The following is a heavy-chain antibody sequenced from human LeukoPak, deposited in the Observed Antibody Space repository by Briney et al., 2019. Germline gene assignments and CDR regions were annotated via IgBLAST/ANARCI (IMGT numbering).Heavy chain of an antibody. CDR1: GFTFSSYA. D-gene: IGHD3-9*01. J-gene: IGHJ3*02. V-gene: IGHV3-23*01. Sequence: QAGGSLRLSCAASGFTFSSYAMSWVRQAPGKGLERVSAISGSGGSTYYADSVKGRFTISRDNSKNTLYLQMNSLRAEDTAVYYCVKDQWQGYFDWSQSYSGAFDIWGQGTMVTVSS. CDR2: ISGSGGST. CDR3: VKDQWQGYFDWSQSYSGAFDI.